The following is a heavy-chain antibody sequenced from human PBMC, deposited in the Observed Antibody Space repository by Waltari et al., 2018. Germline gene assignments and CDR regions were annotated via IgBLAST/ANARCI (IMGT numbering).Heavy chain of an antibody. CDR3: ARDRGRGLYLDT. J-gene: IGHJ4*02. D-gene: IGHD2-15*01. CDR1: GESTTIPYL. Sequence: QLQLQESGSGLVQPSGTLSPTCAVSGESTTIPYLWTWVRQTPVKGLEWIGQVHGSGRTNYNPSFASRVTVSLDTYSNQFSLKLTYATAADTGVYYCARDRGRGLYLDTWCPGTLVTVSP. V-gene: IGHV4-4*02. CDR2: VHGSGRT.